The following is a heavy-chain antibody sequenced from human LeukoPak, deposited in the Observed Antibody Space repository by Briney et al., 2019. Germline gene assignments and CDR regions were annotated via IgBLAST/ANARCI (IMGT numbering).Heavy chain of an antibody. J-gene: IGHJ6*03. CDR1: GGSISSYY. Sequence: KSSETLSLTCTVSGGSISSYYWSWIRQPPGKGLEWIGYIYYSGSTNYNPSLKSRVTISVDTSKNQFSLKLSSVTAADTAVYYCARDGYNPYYYYMDVWGKGTTVTVSS. D-gene: IGHD5-24*01. V-gene: IGHV4-59*01. CDR3: ARDGYNPYYYYMDV. CDR2: IYYSGST.